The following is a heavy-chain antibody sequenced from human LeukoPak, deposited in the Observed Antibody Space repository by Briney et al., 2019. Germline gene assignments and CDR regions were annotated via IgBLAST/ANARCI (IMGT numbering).Heavy chain of an antibody. J-gene: IGHJ3*02. CDR3: AAGPTNSGYFRTAFDI. V-gene: IGHV4-4*07. CDR1: GGSISSYY. Sequence: PSETLSLTCTVSGGSISSYYWSWIRQPAGKGLEWIGRIYTSGSTNYNPSLKSRVTMSVDTSKNQFSLKLSSVTAADTAVYYCAAGPTNSGYFRTAFDIWGQETMVTVSS. CDR2: IYTSGST. D-gene: IGHD5-12*01.